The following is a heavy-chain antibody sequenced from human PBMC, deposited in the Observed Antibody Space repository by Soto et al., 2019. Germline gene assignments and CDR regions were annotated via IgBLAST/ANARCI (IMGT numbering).Heavy chain of an antibody. Sequence: GGSLRLSCAASGFTFSSYGMHWVRQAPGKGLEWVAVISYDGSNKYYADSVKGRFTISRDNSKNTLYLQMNSLRAEDTAVYYCAKESRIQSLDYWGQGTLVTVSS. J-gene: IGHJ4*02. CDR1: GFTFSSYG. CDR2: ISYDGSNK. D-gene: IGHD4-4*01. CDR3: AKESRIQSLDY. V-gene: IGHV3-30*18.